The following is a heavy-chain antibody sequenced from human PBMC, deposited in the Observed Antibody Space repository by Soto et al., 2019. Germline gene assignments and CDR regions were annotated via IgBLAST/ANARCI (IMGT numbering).Heavy chain of an antibody. CDR2: ISGSGGST. V-gene: IGHV3-23*01. CDR3: AKGGVSEPYYYYYYMDV. D-gene: IGHD3-3*01. J-gene: IGHJ6*03. Sequence: GGSLRLSCAASGFTFSSYAMSWVRQAPGKGLEWVSAISGSGGSTYYADSVKGRFTISRDNSKNTLYLQMNSLRAEDMAVYYCAKGGVSEPYYYYYYMDVWGKGATVTVS. CDR1: GFTFSSYA.